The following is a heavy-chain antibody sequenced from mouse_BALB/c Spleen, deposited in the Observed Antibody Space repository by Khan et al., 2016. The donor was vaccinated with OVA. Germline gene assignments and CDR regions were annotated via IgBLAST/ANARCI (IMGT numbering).Heavy chain of an antibody. CDR3: ARDRIDY. CDR2: IIPSSGYT. CDR1: GYTFSTYW. V-gene: IGHV1-7*01. Sequence: QVRLQQSGAELAKPGASVKMSCKASGYTFSTYWIHWVKQRPGQGLEWIGYIIPSSGYTYYNQRFNDKATLTADKSSSTAYMQLSSLTSEDSAVYYCARDRIDYWGQGTTLTVSS. J-gene: IGHJ2*01.